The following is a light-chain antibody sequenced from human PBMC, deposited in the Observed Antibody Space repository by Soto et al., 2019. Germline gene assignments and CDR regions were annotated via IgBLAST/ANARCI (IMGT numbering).Light chain of an antibody. J-gene: IGKJ4*01. V-gene: IGKV2-30*01. Sequence: DIVMTQSPLSLPVTLGQPASISCRSSQSLVYSDGNTYLNWFQQRPGQSPRRLLSKVSNRDSGVPDRFSGSGSGTDFTLKISRVEAEDVGLYYCMQGIQWPISFGGGTKVEIK. CDR3: MQGIQWPIS. CDR1: QSLVYSDGNTY. CDR2: KVS.